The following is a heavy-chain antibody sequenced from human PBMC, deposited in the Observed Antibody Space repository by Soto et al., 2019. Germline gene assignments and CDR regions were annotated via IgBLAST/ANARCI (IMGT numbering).Heavy chain of an antibody. CDR3: VRGASLNFDY. V-gene: IGHV3-20*04. Sequence: EVQLVESGGGVLRPGGSLRLSCAASGFIFDDYGMSWARQAPGKGLEWVSGVNWNGGSTGYADSVKGRFTISRDNAKNFLFLQMNSLRVADTAFYYCVRGASLNFDYWGQGTLVTVSS. D-gene: IGHD1-26*01. J-gene: IGHJ4*02. CDR1: GFIFDDYG. CDR2: VNWNGGST.